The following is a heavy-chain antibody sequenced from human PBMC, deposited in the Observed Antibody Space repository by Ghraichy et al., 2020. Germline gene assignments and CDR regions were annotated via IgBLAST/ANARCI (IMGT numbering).Heavy chain of an antibody. V-gene: IGHV1-24*01. CDR2: FDPEDGET. Sequence: ASVKVSCKVSGYTLTELSMHWVRQAPGKGLEWMGGFDPEDGETIYAQKFQGRVTMTEDTSTDTAYMELSSLRSEDMAVYYCASFVSGYWNYYYGMDVWGQGTTVTVSS. J-gene: IGHJ6*02. CDR1: GYTLTELS. CDR3: ASFVSGYWNYYYGMDV. D-gene: IGHD2-21*01.